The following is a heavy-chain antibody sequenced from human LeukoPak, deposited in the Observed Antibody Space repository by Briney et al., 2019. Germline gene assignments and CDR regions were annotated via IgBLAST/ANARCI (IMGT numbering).Heavy chain of an antibody. D-gene: IGHD4-17*01. CDR1: GFTFSTYW. J-gene: IGHJ4*02. CDR2: IKQDGSEK. Sequence: PGGSLRLSCAASGFTFSTYWMSWVRQAPGKGLEWVANIKQDGSEKYYVDSVKGRFTISRDNAKNSLYLQMNSLRAEDTAVYYCARDTTRFEMTTVTTTFDLWCQGTLVTVSS. CDR3: ARDTTRFEMTTVTTTFDL. V-gene: IGHV3-7*01.